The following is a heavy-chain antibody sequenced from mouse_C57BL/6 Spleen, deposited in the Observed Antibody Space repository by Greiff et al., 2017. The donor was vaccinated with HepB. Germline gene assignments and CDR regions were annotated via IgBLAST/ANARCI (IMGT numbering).Heavy chain of an antibody. D-gene: IGHD1-1*01. J-gene: IGHJ3*01. CDR3: APYGSSYQFAY. V-gene: IGHV1-26*01. Sequence: EVQLQQSGPELVKPGASVKISCKASGYTFTDYYMNWVKQSHGKSLEWIGDINPNNGGTSYNQKFKGKATLTVDKSSSTAYMELCSLTSEDSAVYYCAPYGSSYQFAYWGQGTLVTVSA. CDR1: GYTFTDYY. CDR2: INPNNGGT.